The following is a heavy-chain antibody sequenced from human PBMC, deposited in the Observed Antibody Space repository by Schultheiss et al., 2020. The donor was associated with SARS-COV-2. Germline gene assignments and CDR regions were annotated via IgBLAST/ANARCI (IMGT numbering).Heavy chain of an antibody. CDR3: AREQGQQLASKWFDP. CDR2: IYHSGST. D-gene: IGHD6-13*01. V-gene: IGHV4-4*02. Sequence: SETLSLTCAVSGGSISSSNWWSWVRQPPGKGLEWIGEIYHSGSTNYNPSLKSRVTISVDTSKNQFSLKLSSVTAADTAVYYCAREQGQQLASKWFDPWGQGALVTVSS. CDR1: GGSISSSNW. J-gene: IGHJ5*02.